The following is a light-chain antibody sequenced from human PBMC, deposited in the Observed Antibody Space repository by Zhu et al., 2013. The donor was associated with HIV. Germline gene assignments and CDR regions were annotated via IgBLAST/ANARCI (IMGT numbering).Light chain of an antibody. V-gene: IGKV3D-15*01. Sequence: EIVMTQSPATLSVSPGERATLSCRASQSVSSNLAWYQQKPGQAPRLLIYGASSRATGIPDRFSGSGSRTDFTLTISRLQPDDFAVYYCQQYGDSPITFGQGTRLQIK. CDR3: QQYGDSPIT. CDR2: GAS. CDR1: QSVSSN. J-gene: IGKJ5*01.